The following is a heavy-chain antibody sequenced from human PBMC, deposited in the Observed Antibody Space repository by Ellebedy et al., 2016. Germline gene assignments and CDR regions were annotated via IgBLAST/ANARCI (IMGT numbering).Heavy chain of an antibody. J-gene: IGHJ5*02. CDR3: AARISEGA. V-gene: IGHV3-53*01. CDR1: GFTFSSFA. Sequence: GESLKISCAASGFTFSSFAMSWVRQAPGKGLEWVSVIYSGGTTNYADSVKGRFIISRDTSKNTLYLQMNSLRAEDTAVYYCAARISEGAWGQGTLVTVSS. CDR2: IYSGGTT. D-gene: IGHD2-21*01.